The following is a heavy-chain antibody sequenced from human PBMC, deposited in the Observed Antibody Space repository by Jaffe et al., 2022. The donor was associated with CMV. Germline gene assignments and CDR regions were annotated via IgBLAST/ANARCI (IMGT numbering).Heavy chain of an antibody. CDR3: ARLYSSSSTRVDY. V-gene: IGHV4-34*01. Sequence: QVQLQQWGAGLLKPSETLSLTCAVYGGSFSGYYWSWIRQPPGKGLEWIGEINHSGSTNYNPSLKSRVTISVDTSKNQFSLKLSSVTAADTAVYYCARLYSSSSTRVDYWGQGTLVTVSS. CDR2: INHSGST. J-gene: IGHJ4*02. D-gene: IGHD6-13*01. CDR1: GGSFSGYY.